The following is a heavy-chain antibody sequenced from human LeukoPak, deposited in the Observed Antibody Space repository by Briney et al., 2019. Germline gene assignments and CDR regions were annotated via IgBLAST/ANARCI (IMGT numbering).Heavy chain of an antibody. D-gene: IGHD3-16*01. CDR3: ARPYGGDY. V-gene: IGHV3-33*01. Sequence: PGGSLRLSCAASGFTFSSYGMHWVRQAPGKGLEWVAVIWYDGSNKYYADSVKGRFSISRDNSKNTLYMQMNSLRAEDTAVYYCARPYGGDYWGQGTLVTVSS. J-gene: IGHJ4*02. CDR2: IWYDGSNK. CDR1: GFTFSSYG.